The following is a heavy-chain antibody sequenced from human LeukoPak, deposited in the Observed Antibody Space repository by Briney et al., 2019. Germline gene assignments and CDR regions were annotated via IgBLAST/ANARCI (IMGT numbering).Heavy chain of an antibody. J-gene: IGHJ4*02. CDR3: ARDPTGIAAAGTNY. CDR2: IYTSGST. CDR1: GGSISSGSYY. V-gene: IGHV4-61*02. D-gene: IGHD6-13*01. Sequence: SETLSLTCTVSGGSISSGSYYWSWIRQPAGKGLEWIGRIYTSGSTNYNPSLKSRVTISVDTSKNQFSLKLSSVTAADTAVYYLARDPTGIAAAGTNYWGQGTLVTVSS.